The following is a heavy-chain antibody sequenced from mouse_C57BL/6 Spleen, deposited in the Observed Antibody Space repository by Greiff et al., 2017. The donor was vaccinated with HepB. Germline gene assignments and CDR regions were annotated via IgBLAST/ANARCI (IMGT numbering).Heavy chain of an antibody. Sequence: QVQLKESGPELVKPGASVKLSCKASGYTFTSYDINWVKQRPGQGLEWIGWIYPRDGSTKYNEKFKGKATLTVDTSSSTAYMELHSLTSEDSAVYFCARTSNGGYYAMDYWGQGTSVTVSS. CDR1: GYTFTSYD. CDR2: IYPRDGST. CDR3: ARTSNGGYYAMDY. J-gene: IGHJ4*01. V-gene: IGHV1-85*01. D-gene: IGHD2-5*01.